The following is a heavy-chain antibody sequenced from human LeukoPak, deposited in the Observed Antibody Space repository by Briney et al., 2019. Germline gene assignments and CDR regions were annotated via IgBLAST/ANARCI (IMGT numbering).Heavy chain of an antibody. CDR2: IYYSGST. D-gene: IGHD7-27*01. CDR1: GGSISSGGYY. CDR3: ARAADWGLDY. J-gene: IGHJ4*02. V-gene: IGHV4-31*03. Sequence: TLSLTCTVSGGSISSGGYYWSWSRQHPGKGLEWIGYIYYSGSTYYNPSLKSRVTISVDTSKNQFSLKLSSVTAADTAVYYCARAADWGLDYWGQGTLVTVSS.